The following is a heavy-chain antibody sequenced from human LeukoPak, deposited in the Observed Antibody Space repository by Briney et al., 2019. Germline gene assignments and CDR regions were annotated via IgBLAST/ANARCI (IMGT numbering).Heavy chain of an antibody. J-gene: IGHJ4*02. D-gene: IGHD6-19*01. CDR3: AKDRGSGCSS. V-gene: IGHV3-30*18. CDR1: GFTFSSYG. CDR2: ISYDGSNK. Sequence: GGSLRLSCAASGFTFSSYGMHWVRQAPGKGLEWVAVISYDGSNKYYADSAKGRFTISRDNSKNTLYLQMNSLRAEDTAVYYCAKDRGSGCSSWGQGTLVTVSS.